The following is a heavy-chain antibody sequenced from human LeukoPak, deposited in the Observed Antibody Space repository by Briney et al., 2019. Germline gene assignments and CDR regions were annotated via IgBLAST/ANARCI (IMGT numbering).Heavy chain of an antibody. J-gene: IGHJ4*02. CDR3: ARAPGYSSGWQLFDY. CDR2: IIPIFGTA. Sequence: GSSVKVSCKASGGTFSSYAISWVRQAPGQGLEWMGRIIPIFGTANYAQKFQGRVTITTDESTSTAYMELSSLRSEDTAVYYCARAPGYSSGWQLFDYWGQGTLVTVSS. V-gene: IGHV1-69*05. CDR1: GGTFSSYA. D-gene: IGHD6-19*01.